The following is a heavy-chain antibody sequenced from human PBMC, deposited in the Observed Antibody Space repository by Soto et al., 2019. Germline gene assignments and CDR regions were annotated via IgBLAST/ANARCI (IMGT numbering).Heavy chain of an antibody. J-gene: IGHJ6*02. CDR3: ARGPVDFWSGYYPRPSPAYGMDV. CDR1: GGTFSSYT. V-gene: IGHV1-18*01. CDR2: ISAYNGNT. D-gene: IGHD3-3*01. Sequence: ASVKVSCKASGGTFSSYTSSWVRQAPGQGLEWMGWISAYNGNTNYAQKLQGRVTMTTDTSTSTAYMELRSLRSDDTAVYYCARGPVDFWSGYYPRPSPAYGMDVWGQGTTVTVSS.